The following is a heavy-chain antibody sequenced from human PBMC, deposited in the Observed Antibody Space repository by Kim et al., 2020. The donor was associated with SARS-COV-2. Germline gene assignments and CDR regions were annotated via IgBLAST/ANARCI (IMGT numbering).Heavy chain of an antibody. V-gene: IGHV3-23*01. CDR1: GFTFSSYA. CDR3: AKGESNNGSFFDY. Sequence: GGSLRLSCAASGFTFSSYAMSWVRQAPGKGPEWVSLVRGSGGSTYHAASGKGGLAISRENSKKTLYLQMNTLRAEDRALYNVAKGESNNGSFFDYWAQGT. J-gene: IGHJ4*02. CDR2: VRGSGGST. D-gene: IGHD1-1*01.